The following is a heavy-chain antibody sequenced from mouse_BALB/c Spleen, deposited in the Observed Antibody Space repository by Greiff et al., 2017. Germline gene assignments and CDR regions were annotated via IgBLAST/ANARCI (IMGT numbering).Heavy chain of an antibody. Sequence: EVKLVESGGGLVKLGGSLKLSCAASGFTFSSYYMSWVRQTPGKRLELVAAINSNGGSTYYPDTVKGRFTISRDNAKNTLYLQMSSLKSEDTALYYCARPYDYDGRSWFAYWGQGTLVTVSA. CDR1: GFTFSSYY. J-gene: IGHJ3*01. V-gene: IGHV5-6-2*01. D-gene: IGHD2-4*01. CDR2: INSNGGST. CDR3: ARPYDYDGRSWFAY.